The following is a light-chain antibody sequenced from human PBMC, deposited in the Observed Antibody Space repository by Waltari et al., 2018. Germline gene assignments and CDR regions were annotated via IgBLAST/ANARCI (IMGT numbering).Light chain of an antibody. V-gene: IGKV3-20*01. J-gene: IGKJ2*01. CDR1: QSINSSS. CDR2: GAS. CDR3: QHYGSASMYT. Sequence: EIVLTQSPGTLSLSPGERATLSCRASQSINSSSLAWYQQKPGQAPRLLIYGASSRATGIPDRFSGSGSGTDFTLIISRLEPEDFAVYYCQHYGSASMYTFGQGTKLEIK.